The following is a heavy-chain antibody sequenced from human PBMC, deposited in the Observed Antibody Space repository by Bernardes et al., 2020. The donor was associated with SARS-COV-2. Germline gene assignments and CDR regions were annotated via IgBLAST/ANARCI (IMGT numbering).Heavy chain of an antibody. Sequence: GGSLRLSCAASGFTFSSYGMHWVRQAPGKGLEWVAVIWYDGSNKYYADSVKGRFTISRDNSKNTLYLQMNSLRAEDTAVYYCARGMVRFLEWSAFDIWGQGTMVTVSS. V-gene: IGHV3-33*01. CDR2: IWYDGSNK. CDR3: ARGMVRFLEWSAFDI. D-gene: IGHD3-3*01. J-gene: IGHJ3*02. CDR1: GFTFSSYG.